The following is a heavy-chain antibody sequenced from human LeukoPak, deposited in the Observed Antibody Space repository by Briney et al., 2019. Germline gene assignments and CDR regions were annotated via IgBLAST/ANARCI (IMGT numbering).Heavy chain of an antibody. V-gene: IGHV3-48*04. CDR1: GFTFSSYS. CDR3: ARTPERWLPNPS. Sequence: GGSLRLSCAASGFTFSSYSMNWVGQAPGKGLEGVSYISSSSSTIYYADSVKGRFTISRDNAKNSLYLQMNSLRAEDTAVYYCARTPERWLPNPSWGQGTLVTVSS. CDR2: ISSSSSTI. D-gene: IGHD5-24*01. J-gene: IGHJ5*02.